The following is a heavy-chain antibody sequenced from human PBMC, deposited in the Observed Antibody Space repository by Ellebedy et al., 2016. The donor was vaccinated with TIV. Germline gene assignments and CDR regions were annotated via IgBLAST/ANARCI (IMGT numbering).Heavy chain of an antibody. V-gene: IGHV3-11*06. Sequence: GGSLRLSXAASGFTFSDYYMTWIRQAPGKGLEWVSYISGSGSYTKYADSVKGRFTISRDNAKNSLYLQMNSLRAEDTAVYYCARAPLGHLLYRGYFDYWGQGALVTVSS. CDR3: ARAPLGHLLYRGYFDY. CDR2: ISGSGSYT. D-gene: IGHD2-2*02. J-gene: IGHJ4*02. CDR1: GFTFSDYY.